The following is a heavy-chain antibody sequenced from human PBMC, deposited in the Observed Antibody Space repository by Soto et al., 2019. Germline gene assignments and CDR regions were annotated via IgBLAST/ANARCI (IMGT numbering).Heavy chain of an antibody. Sequence: GGSLRLSCAASGFSFDTYAMSWVRQAPGKGLEWVSTVSGTADNTYYTHSVKGRFTISRDKSQNTLFLQMSGLRVEDTAFYYCARVDWASLAFDYWGQGTLVTVSS. CDR2: VSGTADNT. J-gene: IGHJ4*02. CDR1: GFSFDTYA. V-gene: IGHV3-23*01. D-gene: IGHD3-9*01. CDR3: ARVDWASLAFDY.